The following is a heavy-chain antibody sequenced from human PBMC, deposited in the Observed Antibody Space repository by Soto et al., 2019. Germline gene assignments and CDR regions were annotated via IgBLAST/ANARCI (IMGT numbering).Heavy chain of an antibody. CDR3: AISHY. J-gene: IGHJ4*02. Sequence: EVQLVESGGGLVQPGGSLRLSCALSGFSISGYWMHWVRQAPGKGLVWVSRINGDGTNTSYADFVKGRFTISRDNAKNTLYLQMNSLGAEDTALYYCAISHYWGPGTLVTVSS. CDR1: GFSISGYW. V-gene: IGHV3-74*01. CDR2: INGDGTNT.